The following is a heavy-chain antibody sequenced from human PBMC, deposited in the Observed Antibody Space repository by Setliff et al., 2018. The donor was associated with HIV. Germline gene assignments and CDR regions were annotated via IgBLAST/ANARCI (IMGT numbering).Heavy chain of an antibody. V-gene: IGHV4-34*01. CDR3: ARLTTTYYYDSSAYYHPV. CDR1: GGSFSGYY. J-gene: IGHJ4*02. Sequence: SETLSLTCAVYGGSFSGYYWSWIRQPPGKGLEWIGEINHSGSTNYNPSLKSRVTVSVDTSKNQFSLKLSSVTAADTAVFYCARLTTTYYYDSSAYYHPVWGQGTLVTVSS. CDR2: INHSGST. D-gene: IGHD3-22*01.